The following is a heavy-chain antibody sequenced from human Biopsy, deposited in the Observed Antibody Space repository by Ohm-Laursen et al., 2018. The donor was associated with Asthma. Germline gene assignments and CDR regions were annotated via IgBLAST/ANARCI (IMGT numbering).Heavy chain of an antibody. V-gene: IGHV3-53*01. D-gene: IGHD3-22*01. J-gene: IGHJ4*02. CDR3: ARLNYYDSSGKYLDS. Sequence: SLRLSCTASGFTVSRDHMFWVRQAPGKGLEWVSVIYSGGTSDTADSVRGRFTISRDFYKNTLYLQMDSLRAEDTAVYYCARLNYYDSSGKYLDSWGQGTLVTVSS. CDR1: GFTVSRDH. CDR2: IYSGGTS.